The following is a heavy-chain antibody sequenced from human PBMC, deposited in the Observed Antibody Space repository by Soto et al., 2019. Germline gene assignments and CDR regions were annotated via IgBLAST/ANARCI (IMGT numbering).Heavy chain of an antibody. CDR2: IYYSGST. D-gene: IGHD1-7*01. J-gene: IGHJ4*02. Sequence: SDTLSLTCTVSGGSISSGDYYWSWIRQPPGKGLEWIGYIYYSGSTYYNPSLKSRVTISVDTSKNQFSLKLSSVTAADTAVYYCARVSELRGFCDYWGQGTLVTVSS. CDR1: GGSISSGDYY. CDR3: ARVSELRGFCDY. V-gene: IGHV4-30-4*02.